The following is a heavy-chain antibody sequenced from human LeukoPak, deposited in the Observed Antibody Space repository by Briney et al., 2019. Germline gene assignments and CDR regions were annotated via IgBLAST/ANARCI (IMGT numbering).Heavy chain of an antibody. Sequence: GGSLRLSCAASGFTFKNYGMHWVRQAPGKGLEWVALIQPNGNGKYYGDSVKGRFTVSRDNSKNTLYLQMNSLRAEDTAVYYCAKSSRQLRAFDIWGQGTMVTVSS. V-gene: IGHV3-30*02. CDR1: GFTFKNYG. CDR3: AKSSRQLRAFDI. J-gene: IGHJ3*02. D-gene: IGHD6-13*01. CDR2: IQPNGNGK.